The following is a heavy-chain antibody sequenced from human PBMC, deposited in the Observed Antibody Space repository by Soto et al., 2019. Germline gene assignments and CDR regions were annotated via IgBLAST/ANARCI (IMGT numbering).Heavy chain of an antibody. J-gene: IGHJ6*02. CDR1: GYTFTSYA. D-gene: IGHD6-13*01. Sequence: QVQLVQSGAEEKKPGASVKVSCKASGYTFTSYAMHWVRQAPGQRLEWMGWINAGNGNTKYSQKFQGRVTITRDTSPSTAYMELSSLRSEDTAVYYCAREGLGSSWYPYYYYGMDVWGQGTTVTVSS. CDR2: INAGNGNT. CDR3: AREGLGSSWYPYYYYGMDV. V-gene: IGHV1-3*05.